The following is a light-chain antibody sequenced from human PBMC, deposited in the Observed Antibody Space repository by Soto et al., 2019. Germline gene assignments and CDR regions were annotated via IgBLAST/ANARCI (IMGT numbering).Light chain of an antibody. V-gene: IGLV2-14*01. J-gene: IGLJ3*02. CDR3: SSYTSSSTLV. CDR1: SSDVGGYNY. CDR2: EVS. Sequence: QSALTQPASVSGSPGQSITISCTGTSSDVGGYNYVSWYQQHPGKAPKLMIYEVSNRPSGVSNRFSGSKSGNTASLTISGLQAEDGDDYYCSSYTSSSTLVFGGGTKLTVL.